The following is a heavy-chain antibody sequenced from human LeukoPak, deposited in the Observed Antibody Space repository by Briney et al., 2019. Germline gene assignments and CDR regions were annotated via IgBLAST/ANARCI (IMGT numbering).Heavy chain of an antibody. Sequence: ASVKVSCKASGYTFTGYYMHWVRQAPGQGLEWMGWMNPNSGNTGYAQKFQGRVTMTRNTSISTAYMELSSLRSEDTAVYYCARWGRVGARDYWGQGTLVTVSS. CDR3: ARWGRVGARDY. V-gene: IGHV1-8*02. J-gene: IGHJ4*02. CDR2: MNPNSGNT. CDR1: GYTFTGYY. D-gene: IGHD3-16*01.